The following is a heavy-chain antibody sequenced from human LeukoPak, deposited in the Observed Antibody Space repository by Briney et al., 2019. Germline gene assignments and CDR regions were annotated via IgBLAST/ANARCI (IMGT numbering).Heavy chain of an antibody. CDR2: ISTYNDDR. J-gene: IGHJ3*02. CDR3: ARDRSSFSYAFDI. V-gene: IGHV1-3*04. Sequence: ASVKVSCKASGYTFTTYAIHWVRQAPGQRLEWMGWISTYNDDRKYSPKFQGTVTITTDTSASTAYLELSSLRSEDTAVYYCARDRSSFSYAFDIWGQGTMVTVSS. CDR1: GYTFTTYA. D-gene: IGHD6-6*01.